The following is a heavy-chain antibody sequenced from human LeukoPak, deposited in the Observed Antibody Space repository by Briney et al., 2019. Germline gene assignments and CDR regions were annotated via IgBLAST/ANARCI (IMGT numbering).Heavy chain of an antibody. CDR3: AKISSGFLQRRYWFDP. Sequence: SETLSLTCTVSGGSISSYYWSWIRQPPGKGLEWIGYIYYSGSTNYNPSLKSRVTISVDMSKNQFSLKLSSVTAADTAVYYCAKISSGFLQRRYWFDPWGQGTLVTVSS. V-gene: IGHV4-59*01. CDR1: GGSISSYY. D-gene: IGHD3-22*01. J-gene: IGHJ5*02. CDR2: IYYSGST.